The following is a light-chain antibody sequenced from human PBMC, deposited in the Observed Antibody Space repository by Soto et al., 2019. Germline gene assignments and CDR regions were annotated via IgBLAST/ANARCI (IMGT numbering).Light chain of an antibody. CDR3: QQFNYWPPIT. V-gene: IGKV3-15*01. J-gene: IGKJ5*01. CDR1: QSVSSN. CDR2: GAS. Sequence: EIVLTQSPATLSVSPGARDPLSCRASQSVSSNLAWYQQIPGRAPRLLIYGASTRASGIPARFSASGSGTEFTLTISSLQSEDFAVYYCQQFNYWPPITFGQGTRLEIK.